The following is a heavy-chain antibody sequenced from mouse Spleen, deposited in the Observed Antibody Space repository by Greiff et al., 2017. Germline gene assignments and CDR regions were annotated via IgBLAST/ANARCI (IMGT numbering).Heavy chain of an antibody. J-gene: IGHJ4*01. CDR1: GFSLTGYG. Sequence: QVQLQQSGPGLVAPSQSLSITCTVSGFSLTGYGVNWVRQPPGKGLEWLGMIWGDGSTDYNSALKSRLSISKDNSKSQVFLKMNSLQTDDTARYYCARGDYGSSHAMDYWGQGTSVTVSS. CDR3: ARGDYGSSHAMDY. V-gene: IGHV2-6-7*01. CDR2: IWGDGST. D-gene: IGHD1-1*01.